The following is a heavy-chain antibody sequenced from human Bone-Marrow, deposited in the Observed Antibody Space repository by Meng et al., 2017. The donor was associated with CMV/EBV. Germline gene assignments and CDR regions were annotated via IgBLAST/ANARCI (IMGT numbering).Heavy chain of an antibody. V-gene: IGHV1-8*01. CDR2: MNPDSGDT. CDR3: ARRGVPGMDV. CDR1: GYNFNNFD. J-gene: IGHJ6*02. Sequence: ASVKVSCKASGYNFNNFDINWVRQAGGQGLEWVGWMNPDSGDTGYPQKFQGRVTITRNTSISTACMELSSLRSEDTAVYYCARRGVPGMDVWGQGTTVTVSS. D-gene: IGHD3-10*01.